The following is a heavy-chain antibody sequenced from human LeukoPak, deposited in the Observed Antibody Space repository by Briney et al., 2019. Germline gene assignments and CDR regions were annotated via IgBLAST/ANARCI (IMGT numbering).Heavy chain of an antibody. V-gene: IGHV3-23*01. J-gene: IGHJ4*02. Sequence: PGGSLRLSCAASGFNFSSYAMSWVRQAPGKGLDWVSAISGSGGSTYYADSVKGRFTISRDNSKNTLYLQMNSLRAEDTAVYYCAKVILGYSSSWQLDYWGQGTLVTVSS. CDR2: ISGSGGST. CDR1: GFNFSSYA. D-gene: IGHD6-13*01. CDR3: AKVILGYSSSWQLDY.